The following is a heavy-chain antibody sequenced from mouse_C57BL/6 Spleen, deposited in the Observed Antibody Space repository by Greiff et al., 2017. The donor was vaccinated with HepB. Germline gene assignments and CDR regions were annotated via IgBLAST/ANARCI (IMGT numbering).Heavy chain of an antibody. CDR3: AKEVLRRGAMDY. CDR2: IWRGGST. D-gene: IGHD1-1*01. CDR1: GFSLTSYG. V-gene: IGHV2-5*01. J-gene: IGHJ4*01. Sequence: VKLMESGPGLVQPSQSLSITCTVSGFSLTSYGVHWVRQSPGKGLEWLGVIWRGGSTDYNAAFMSRLSITKDNSKSQVFFKMNSLQADDTAIYYCAKEVLRRGAMDYWGQGTSVTVSS.